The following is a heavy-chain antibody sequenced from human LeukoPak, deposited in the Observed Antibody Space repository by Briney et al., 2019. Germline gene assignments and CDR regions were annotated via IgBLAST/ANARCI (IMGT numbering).Heavy chain of an antibody. CDR3: ARDLQLEFRKYYYYYYGMDV. D-gene: IGHD6-13*01. Sequence: PGGSLRLSCAASGFTFSSYSMNWVRQAPGKGPECVSSISSSSSYIYYADSVKGRFTISRDNAKNSLYLQMNSLRAEDTAVYYCARDLQLEFRKYYYYYYGMDVWGQGTTVTVSS. CDR2: ISSSSSYI. J-gene: IGHJ6*02. CDR1: GFTFSSYS. V-gene: IGHV3-21*01.